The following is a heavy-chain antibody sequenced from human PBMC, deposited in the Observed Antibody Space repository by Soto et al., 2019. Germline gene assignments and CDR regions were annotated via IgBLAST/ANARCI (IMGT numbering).Heavy chain of an antibody. CDR1: CGSIRSGDYY. CDR3: AREYYYGSGSPMAH. J-gene: IGHJ4*02. V-gene: IGHV4-30-4*01. Sequence: TLSLTCTVSCGSIRSGDYYWSWIRQPPGKGLEWMGYIYDSGSAYYNPSLKRRLTISVDRSKNQFSLKLTPVTAADTAVYFCAREYYYGSGSPMAHWGQGTLATVSS. D-gene: IGHD3-10*01. CDR2: IYDSGSA.